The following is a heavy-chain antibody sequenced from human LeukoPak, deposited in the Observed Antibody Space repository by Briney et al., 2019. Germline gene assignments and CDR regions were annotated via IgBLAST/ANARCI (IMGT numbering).Heavy chain of an antibody. Sequence: ASVKVSCKASGYTFTSYAMHWVRQAPGQRLEWMGWINAGNGNTKYSQEFQGRVTITRDTSASTAYMELSSLRAEDTALYYCAKDMAAYYYSSGNIDYWGQGTLVTVSS. J-gene: IGHJ4*02. CDR3: AKDMAAYYYSSGNIDY. D-gene: IGHD3-10*01. CDR2: INAGNGNT. CDR1: GYTFTSYA. V-gene: IGHV1-3*03.